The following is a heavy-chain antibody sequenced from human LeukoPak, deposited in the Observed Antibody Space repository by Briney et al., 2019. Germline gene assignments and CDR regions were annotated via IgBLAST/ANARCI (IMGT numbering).Heavy chain of an antibody. CDR1: GYTFTSYG. Sequence: ASVKVSCKASGYTFTSYGISWVRQAPGQGLEWMGWISAYNGNTNYAQKLQGRVTMTTDTSTSTAYMELRSLRSDDTAVYYCARPQDYTVTKEYYFDYWGQGTLVTVSS. J-gene: IGHJ4*02. D-gene: IGHD4-17*01. CDR3: ARPQDYTVTKEYYFDY. CDR2: ISAYNGNT. V-gene: IGHV1-18*04.